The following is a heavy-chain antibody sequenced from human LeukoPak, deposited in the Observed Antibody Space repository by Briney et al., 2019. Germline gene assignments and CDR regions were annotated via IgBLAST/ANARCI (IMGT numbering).Heavy chain of an antibody. Sequence: PGGSLRLSCAASGFTFSNAWMSWVRQAPGKGLEWVGRIKSKTDGGTTDYAAPVKGRFTISRDDSKNTLYLQMNSLKTEDTAVYYCTTLYDSSGYCVYWGQGTLVTVSS. CDR2: IKSKTDGGTT. CDR1: GFTFSNAW. D-gene: IGHD3-22*01. J-gene: IGHJ4*02. V-gene: IGHV3-15*01. CDR3: TTLYDSSGYCVY.